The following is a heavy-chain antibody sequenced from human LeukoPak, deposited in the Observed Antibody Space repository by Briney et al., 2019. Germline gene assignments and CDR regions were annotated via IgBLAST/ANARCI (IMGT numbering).Heavy chain of an antibody. CDR1: GYTFTKYG. CDR2: ISPYTGST. D-gene: IGHD1/OR15-1a*01. J-gene: IGHJ4*02. Sequence: ASVSVSCKSSGYTFTKYGISWVRQAPGQGLEWMGWISPYTGSTNFAQQFQGRFLMTTDTSMTTAYMEVRSLASNDTAIYYCARSETGSTDFDFWGQGTLVTVSP. CDR3: ARSETGSTDFDF. V-gene: IGHV1-18*01.